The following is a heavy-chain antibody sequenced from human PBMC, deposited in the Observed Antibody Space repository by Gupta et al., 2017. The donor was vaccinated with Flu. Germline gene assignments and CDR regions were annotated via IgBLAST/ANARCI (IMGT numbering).Heavy chain of an antibody. CDR3: ATERPEILEYCSGGSCIYHYYGMDV. CDR1: GFIFSTYG. Sequence: QVQLVESGGGVVQPGRSLRLSCAASGFIFSTYGMHWVRQAPGKGLEWVAVIWYDGSNKYYADSVKGRFTISRDNSKSTLYLQINSLRAEDTAVYYCATERPEILEYCSGGSCIYHYYGMDVWGQGTTVTVSS. CDR2: IWYDGSNK. J-gene: IGHJ6*02. V-gene: IGHV3-33*01. D-gene: IGHD2-15*01.